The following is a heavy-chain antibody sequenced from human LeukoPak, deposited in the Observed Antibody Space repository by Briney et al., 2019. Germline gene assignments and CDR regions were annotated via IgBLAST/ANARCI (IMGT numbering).Heavy chain of an antibody. Sequence: GSSLRLCYAASGFTFSSDAMSWVRPAPGEGLEWVSAISSSGGTTYYADSVKGRFTISRDNSKNTLCLQMNSLRAVDTAVYYCAKPDSSSWYTGIYYFDYGGQGTLVTVSA. V-gene: IGHV3-23*01. CDR3: AKPDSSSWYTGIYYFDY. CDR2: ISSSGGTT. J-gene: IGHJ4*02. D-gene: IGHD6-13*01. CDR1: GFTFSSDA.